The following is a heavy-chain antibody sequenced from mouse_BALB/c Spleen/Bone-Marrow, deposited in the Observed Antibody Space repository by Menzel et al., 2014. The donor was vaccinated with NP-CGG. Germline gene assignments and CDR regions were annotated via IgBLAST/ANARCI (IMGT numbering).Heavy chain of an antibody. D-gene: IGHD4-1*01. CDR2: ISSGSSTI. CDR1: GFTFSSFG. CDR3: ATGTRAMDY. Sequence: EVKLMESGGGSVQPGGSRKLSCAASGFTFSSFGMHWVRQAPEKGLEWVAYISSGSSTIYYADTVKGRFTISRDNPKNTLFLQMTSLRSEDTAMYYCATGTRAMDYWGQGTSVTVSS. V-gene: IGHV5-17*02. J-gene: IGHJ4*01.